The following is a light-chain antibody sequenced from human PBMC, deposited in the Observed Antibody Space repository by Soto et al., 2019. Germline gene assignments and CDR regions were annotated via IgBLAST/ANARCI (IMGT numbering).Light chain of an antibody. J-gene: IGLJ2*01. Sequence: QLVLTQSPSASASLGASVKLTCTLSSGHSRYAIAWHQQQPEKGPRYLMKLNSDGSHTKGDGIPDRFSGSSSGAERYLTISSLQFEDEADYYCQTWATGIRVFGGGTKLTVL. CDR2: LNSDGSH. CDR3: QTWATGIRV. V-gene: IGLV4-69*01. CDR1: SGHSRYA.